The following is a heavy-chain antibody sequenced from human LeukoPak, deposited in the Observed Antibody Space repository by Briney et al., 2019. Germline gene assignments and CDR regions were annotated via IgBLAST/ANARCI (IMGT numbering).Heavy chain of an antibody. Sequence: GASVKVSCKASGYTFTSYGISWVRQAPGQGLEWMGWISAYNGNTNYAQKLQGRVTMTTDTSTSTAYMELGSLRSDDTAVYYCARSPYNWNYEYYFDYWGQGTPVTVSS. CDR3: ARSPYNWNYEYYFDY. CDR1: GYTFTSYG. D-gene: IGHD1-7*01. V-gene: IGHV1-18*01. CDR2: ISAYNGNT. J-gene: IGHJ4*02.